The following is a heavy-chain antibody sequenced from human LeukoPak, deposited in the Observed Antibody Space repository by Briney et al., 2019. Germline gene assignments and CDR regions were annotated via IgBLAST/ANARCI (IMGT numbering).Heavy chain of an antibody. J-gene: IGHJ5*02. CDR2: INPNSGGT. CDR3: ARGAYTDYYDSSVSRRKNWFDP. Sequence: ASVKASCKASGYTFTGYYMHWVRQAPGQGLEWMGGINPNSGGTNYAQKFQGRVTMTRDTSISTAYMDVSRLRSDDTAVYYCARGAYTDYYDSSVSRRKNWFDPWGQGTLVTVSS. D-gene: IGHD3-22*01. V-gene: IGHV1-2*02. CDR1: GYTFTGYY.